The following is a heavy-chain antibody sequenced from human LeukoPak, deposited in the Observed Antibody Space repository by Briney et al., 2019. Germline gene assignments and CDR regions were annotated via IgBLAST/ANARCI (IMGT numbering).Heavy chain of an antibody. Sequence: SETLSLTCTVSGAYISSYFWSWIRQPPGKGLEWIGYIYYGGSTNYNPTLKSRVTISEDTSKNQFSLRLSSVTAADTAVYYCATRGRGHSYGWFWGQGTLVTVSS. CDR3: ATRGRGHSYGWF. CDR2: IYYGGST. J-gene: IGHJ4*02. V-gene: IGHV4-59*01. D-gene: IGHD5-18*01. CDR1: GAYISSYF.